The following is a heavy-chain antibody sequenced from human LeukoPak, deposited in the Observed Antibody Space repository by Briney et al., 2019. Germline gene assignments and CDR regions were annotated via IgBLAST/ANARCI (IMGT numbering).Heavy chain of an antibody. Sequence: SETLSLTCAVYGVSFSGYYWSWIRQPPGKGLEWIGEINHSGSTNYNPSLKSRVTISVDTSKNQFSLKLSSVTAADTAVYYCARGVGAAAGLYYYYGMDVWGQGTTVTVSS. CDR3: ARGVGAAAGLYYYYGMDV. CDR2: INHSGST. J-gene: IGHJ6*02. V-gene: IGHV4-34*01. CDR1: GVSFSGYY. D-gene: IGHD6-13*01.